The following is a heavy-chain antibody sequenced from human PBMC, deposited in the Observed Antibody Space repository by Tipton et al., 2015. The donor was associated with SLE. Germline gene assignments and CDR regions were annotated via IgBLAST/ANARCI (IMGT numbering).Heavy chain of an antibody. D-gene: IGHD3-10*01. J-gene: IGHJ4*02. CDR1: GFTFNRYW. CDR3: ARIHYYGSGSRDY. Sequence: SLRLSCAASGFTFNRYWMHWVRQSPGKGLVWVSRINSDGSSTSYADSVKGRFTISRDNAKNTLYLQMNSLRAEDTAVYYCARIHYYGSGSRDYWGQGTLVTVSS. V-gene: IGHV3-74*01. CDR2: INSDGSST.